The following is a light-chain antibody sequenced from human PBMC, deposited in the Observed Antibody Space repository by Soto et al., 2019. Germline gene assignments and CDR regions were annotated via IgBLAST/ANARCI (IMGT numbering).Light chain of an antibody. CDR1: QSVSVNS. Sequence: EIVLTQSPGTLSLPPGERATLSCRASQSVSVNSLAWYQQKGGQAPRLLIYAASTRATGVPDRFSGSGSGTDFALTISRLETEDFAVYYCQQYGGSPFTFGPGTKVDIK. J-gene: IGKJ3*01. V-gene: IGKV3-20*01. CDR2: AAS. CDR3: QQYGGSPFT.